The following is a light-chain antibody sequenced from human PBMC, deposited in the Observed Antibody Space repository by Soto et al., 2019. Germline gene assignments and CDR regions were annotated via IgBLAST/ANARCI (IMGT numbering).Light chain of an antibody. Sequence: DIQMTQSPSSLSASVGDTVTITCRASQTINSDLNWYQQKPGQAPKLLIYVASSLQSGVPSRFSDRGSGTAFTLTISSLEPEDFATYCCQQRYNIPLTFGPGTKVDFK. CDR2: VAS. CDR3: QQRYNIPLT. V-gene: IGKV1-39*01. CDR1: QTINSD. J-gene: IGKJ3*01.